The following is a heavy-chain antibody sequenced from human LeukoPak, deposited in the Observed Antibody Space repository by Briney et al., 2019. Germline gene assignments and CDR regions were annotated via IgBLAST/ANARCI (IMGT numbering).Heavy chain of an antibody. J-gene: IGHJ6*02. D-gene: IGHD3-22*01. CDR3: AREGGAPYYYGSSAYQSYGMDV. CDR1: GFTFSSYA. CDR2: ISYDGSNK. Sequence: GGSLRLSCAASGFTFSSYAMHWVRHAPRKGLERVAVISYDGSNKYYADSVKGRFTISRDNSKNTLYLQMNSLRAEDTAVYYCAREGGAPYYYGSSAYQSYGMDVWGQGTTVTVSS. V-gene: IGHV3-30-3*01.